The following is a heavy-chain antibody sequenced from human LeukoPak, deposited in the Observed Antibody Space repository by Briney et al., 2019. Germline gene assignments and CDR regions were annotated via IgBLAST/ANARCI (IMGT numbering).Heavy chain of an antibody. CDR2: IYPGDSDI. D-gene: IGHD5-24*01. Sequence: GESLKISCKGSGYSFTSYWIGWVRQMPGKGLEWMGIIYPGDSDIRYSPSFQGQVTISADKSISTAYLQWSSLKASDTAMYYCARQGRGYSPYYSYYMDVWGKGTTVTVSS. J-gene: IGHJ6*03. CDR1: GYSFTSYW. V-gene: IGHV5-51*01. CDR3: ARQGRGYSPYYSYYMDV.